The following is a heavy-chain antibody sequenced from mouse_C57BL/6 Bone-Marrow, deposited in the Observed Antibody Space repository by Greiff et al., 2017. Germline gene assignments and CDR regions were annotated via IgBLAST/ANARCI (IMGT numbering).Heavy chain of an antibody. CDR2: ISNGGGST. V-gene: IGHV5-12*01. Sequence: EVQRVESGGGLVQPGGSLKLSCAASGFTFSDYYLYWVRQTPEKRLEWVAYISNGGGSTYYPDTVKGRFTISRDNAKNTLYLQMSRLKSEDTAMYYCARSYYGSSYDWYFDVWGTGTTVTVSS. D-gene: IGHD1-1*01. CDR1: GFTFSDYY. CDR3: ARSYYGSSYDWYFDV. J-gene: IGHJ1*03.